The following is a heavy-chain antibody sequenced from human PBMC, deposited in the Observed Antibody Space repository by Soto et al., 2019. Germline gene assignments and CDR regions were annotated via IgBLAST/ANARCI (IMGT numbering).Heavy chain of an antibody. CDR3: ASRGHCSNGQCHPFDS. Sequence: VQLVESGGALVKPGGSLRLSCVGPDFSLSGSYMSWVRQAPGKGLEWLSFISMSGSYKTYAASVEGRFTISRDNVKNILYLQMDSLRAEDTAVYYCASRGHCSNGQCHPFDSWGQGTQVTVSS. V-gene: IGHV3-11*06. CDR2: ISMSGSYK. CDR1: DFSLSGSY. J-gene: IGHJ4*02. D-gene: IGHD2-8*01.